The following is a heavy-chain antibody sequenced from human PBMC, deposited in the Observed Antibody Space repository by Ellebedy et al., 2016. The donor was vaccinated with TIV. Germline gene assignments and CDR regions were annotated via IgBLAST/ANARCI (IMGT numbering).Heavy chain of an antibody. V-gene: IGHV5-51*01. CDR3: ARREGRGYTSGGDFDY. CDR1: GYSFTSYW. CDR2: IYPGDSDT. D-gene: IGHD5-18*01. Sequence: GESLKISXKGSGYSFTSYWIGWVRQMPGKGLEWMGIIYPGDSDTRYSPSFQGQVTISADKSISTAYLQWSSLKASDNGMYYCARREGRGYTSGGDFDYWGQGTPVTVSS. J-gene: IGHJ4*02.